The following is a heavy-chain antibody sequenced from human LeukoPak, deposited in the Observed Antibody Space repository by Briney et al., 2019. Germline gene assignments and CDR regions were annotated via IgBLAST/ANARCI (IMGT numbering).Heavy chain of an antibody. CDR2: ISGSGGST. V-gene: IGHV3-23*01. D-gene: IGHD3-10*01. Sequence: GGSLRLSCAASGFTFSSYSMNWVRQAPGKGLEWVSAISGSGGSTYYADSVKGRFTISRDNSKNTLYLQMNSLRAEDTAVYYCAPVAAAGSFDYWGQGTLVTVSS. J-gene: IGHJ4*02. CDR3: APVAAAGSFDY. CDR1: GFTFSSYS.